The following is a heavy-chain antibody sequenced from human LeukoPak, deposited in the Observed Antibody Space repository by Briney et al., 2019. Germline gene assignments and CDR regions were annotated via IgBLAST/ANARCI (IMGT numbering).Heavy chain of an antibody. CDR3: ARAGSSDQFDY. Sequence: GGSLRLSCAASGFSFSSYGMHWVRQAPGKGLEWVSVIWYDESKTYYVDSVKGRFTISRDHSKNTLYLQMNSLRVEDTAVYYCARAGSSDQFDYWGQGSLVTVPS. V-gene: IGHV3-33*01. CDR2: IWYDESKT. CDR1: GFSFSSYG. J-gene: IGHJ4*02. D-gene: IGHD6-6*01.